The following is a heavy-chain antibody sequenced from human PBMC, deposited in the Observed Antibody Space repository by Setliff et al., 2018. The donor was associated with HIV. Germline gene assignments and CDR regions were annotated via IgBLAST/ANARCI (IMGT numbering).Heavy chain of an antibody. CDR2: INHSGVT. D-gene: IGHD2-15*01. CDR3: ARQRGNNYWAFDS. V-gene: IGHV4-39*01. J-gene: IGHJ4*02. Sequence: SETLSLTCTVSGASISSGDYWWAWIRQSPGKGLEWFGTINHSGVTFYNLSLKSRITVSVDTSKDQFSLKLTSVTAADTALYYCARQRGNNYWAFDSWGQGTLVTVSS. CDR1: GASISSGDYW.